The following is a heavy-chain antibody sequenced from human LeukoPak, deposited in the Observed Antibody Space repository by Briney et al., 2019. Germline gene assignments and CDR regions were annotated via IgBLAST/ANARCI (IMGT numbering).Heavy chain of an antibody. D-gene: IGHD1-26*01. CDR2: ISGSGSST. V-gene: IGHV3-23*01. Sequence: GGSLRPSCAASGFTFSSYWMSWVRQTPGKGLEWVSFISGSGSSTYYADSVRGRFTISRDNSKNALYLLMNNLRAEDTAIYYCATEWYTGTSLHYTYWGQGTLVTVSS. CDR1: GFTFSSYW. J-gene: IGHJ4*02. CDR3: ATEWYTGTSLHYTY.